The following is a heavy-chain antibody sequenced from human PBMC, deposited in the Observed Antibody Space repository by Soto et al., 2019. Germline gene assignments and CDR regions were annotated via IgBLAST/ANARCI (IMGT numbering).Heavy chain of an antibody. Sequence: QVQLVESGAEVREPGASVKVSCRASGYTFTTYYIHWVRQAPGQGLEWVGIINPSGGSTSYAQRFQSRCTMTRDKSTSTVYMELSSLTSEDTAVYYCARDRGIAVAAGAIDYWGQGTLVTVSS. CDR1: GYTFTTYY. J-gene: IGHJ4*02. V-gene: IGHV1-46*01. CDR3: ARDRGIAVAAGAIDY. D-gene: IGHD6-19*01. CDR2: INPSGGST.